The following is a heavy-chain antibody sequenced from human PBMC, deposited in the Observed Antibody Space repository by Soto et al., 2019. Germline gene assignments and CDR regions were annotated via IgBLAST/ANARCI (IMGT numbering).Heavy chain of an antibody. D-gene: IGHD6-13*01. Sequence: PGGSLRLSCAATGFTFSTYWMHWVRQGPGKGLVWVSRISTDGSSTTYADSVKGRFTISRDNAKNTLYLQMNSLRVDDTAVYYCVRVLLRSSWYVPNFDYWGQGTLVTVS. CDR1: GFTFSTYW. CDR2: ISTDGSST. J-gene: IGHJ4*02. V-gene: IGHV3-74*01. CDR3: VRVLLRSSWYVPNFDY.